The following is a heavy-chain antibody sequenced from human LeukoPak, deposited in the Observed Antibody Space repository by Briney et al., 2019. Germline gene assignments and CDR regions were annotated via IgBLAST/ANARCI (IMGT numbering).Heavy chain of an antibody. J-gene: IGHJ4*02. CDR1: GFTFSDYW. CDR3: RGGALDY. CDR2: INQDGREQ. D-gene: IGHD3-16*01. V-gene: IGHV3-7*01. Sequence: QTGGSLRLSCAASGFTFSDYWMSWVRQAPGQGLEWVAKINQDGREQHFVDSVKGRFTISRDNAKNSLFLQMDSLRAEDTAVYYCRGGALDYWGQGALVTVSS.